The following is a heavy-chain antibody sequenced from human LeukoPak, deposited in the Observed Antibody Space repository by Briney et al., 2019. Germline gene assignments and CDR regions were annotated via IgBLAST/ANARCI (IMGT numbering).Heavy chain of an antibody. J-gene: IGHJ4*02. CDR1: GFTFSSYA. V-gene: IGHV3-53*01. Sequence: GGSLRLSCAASGFTFSSYAMNWVRQAPGKGLEWVSVIYSGGSTYYADSVKGRFTISRDNSKNTLYLQMNSLRAEDTAVYYCARGPRNRYYFDYWGQGTLVTVSS. CDR2: IYSGGST. CDR3: ARGPRNRYYFDY. D-gene: IGHD1-14*01.